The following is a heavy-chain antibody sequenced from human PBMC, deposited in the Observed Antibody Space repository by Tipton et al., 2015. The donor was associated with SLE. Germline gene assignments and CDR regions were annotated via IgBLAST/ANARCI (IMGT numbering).Heavy chain of an antibody. D-gene: IGHD1-26*01. J-gene: IGHJ5*02. CDR2: IYYSGST. CDR3: ARGRGLRAQSWFDP. CDR1: GGSISSYY. Sequence: LRLSCTVSGGSISSYYWSWIRQPPGKGLEWIGYIYYSGSTNYNPSLKSRVTISVDTSKNQFSLKLSSVTAADTAVHYCARGRGLRAQSWFDPWGQGTLVTVSS. V-gene: IGHV4-59*01.